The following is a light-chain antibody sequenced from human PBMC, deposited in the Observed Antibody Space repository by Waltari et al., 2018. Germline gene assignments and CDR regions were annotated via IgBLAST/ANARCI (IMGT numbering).Light chain of an antibody. CDR1: SSNIGAGHD. V-gene: IGLV1-40*01. CDR3: QSFDIRLSGGVV. J-gene: IGLJ3*02. Sequence: QSVLTQPPSMSGAPGQRVTTSCTGSSSNIGAGHDVHWYQVFPGTAPKLLIYGNNNRPSGVPDRFSGSKSDTSASLAIGGLQAEDEADYYCQSFDIRLSGGVVFGGGTKVTVL. CDR2: GNN.